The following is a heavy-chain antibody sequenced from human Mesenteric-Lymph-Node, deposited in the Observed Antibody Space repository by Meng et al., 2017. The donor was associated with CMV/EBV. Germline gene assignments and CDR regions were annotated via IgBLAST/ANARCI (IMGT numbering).Heavy chain of an antibody. Sequence: SVTVSCKASGGTFSSYAISWVRQAPGPGLECMGGIIPILGIANYAQKFQGRVTITADKSTSTAYMELTSLTSEDTAVYYCARDTPGDDQWDWGQGTLVTVSS. J-gene: IGHJ1*01. CDR2: IIPILGIA. CDR1: GGTFSSYA. CDR3: ARDTPGDDQWD. D-gene: IGHD4-17*01. V-gene: IGHV1-69*10.